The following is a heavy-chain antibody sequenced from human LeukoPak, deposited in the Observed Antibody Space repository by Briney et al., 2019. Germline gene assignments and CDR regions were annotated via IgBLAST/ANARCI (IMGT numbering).Heavy chain of an antibody. Sequence: GGSLRLSCAASGFTVSSNYMSWVRQAPGKGLEWVSVIYSGGSTYYADSVKDRFTISRDNSKNTLYLQMNSLRAEDTAVYYCARAGYYDFWSGYSIHFDYWGQGTLVTVSS. CDR3: ARAGYYDFWSGYSIHFDY. CDR1: GFTVSSNY. J-gene: IGHJ4*02. D-gene: IGHD3-3*01. CDR2: IYSGGST. V-gene: IGHV3-53*01.